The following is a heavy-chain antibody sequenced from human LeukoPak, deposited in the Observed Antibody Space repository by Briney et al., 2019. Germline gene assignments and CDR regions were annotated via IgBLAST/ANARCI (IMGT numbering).Heavy chain of an antibody. CDR2: INPNSGGT. D-gene: IGHD2-2*02. Sequence: GASVKVSCKASGYTFTGYYMHWVRQAPGQGLEWMGWINPNSGGTNYAQKFQGRVTMTRDMSISTAYMELSGLRSDDTAVYYCARAPEYCSSTSCYNYYYYGMDVWGQGTTVTVSS. CDR3: ARAPEYCSSTSCYNYYYYGMDV. CDR1: GYTFTGYY. V-gene: IGHV1-2*02. J-gene: IGHJ6*02.